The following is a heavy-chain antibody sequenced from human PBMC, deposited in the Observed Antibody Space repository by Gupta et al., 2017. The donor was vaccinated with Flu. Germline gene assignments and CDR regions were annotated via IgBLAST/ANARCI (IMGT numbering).Heavy chain of an antibody. CDR1: GFTFSNAC. Sequence: EVQLVESGGGLVKPGGSLRLSCAASGFTFSNACMSCVRQAPGKGLGWVGRIKSKTDGGTTDYAAPVKGRFTISRDDSKNTLYLQTNSLKTEDTAVYYCTSTFTGSYYPGGNYYGMDVWGQGTTVTVSS. J-gene: IGHJ6*02. CDR3: TSTFTGSYYPGGNYYGMDV. CDR2: IKSKTDGGTT. D-gene: IGHD1-26*01. V-gene: IGHV3-15*01.